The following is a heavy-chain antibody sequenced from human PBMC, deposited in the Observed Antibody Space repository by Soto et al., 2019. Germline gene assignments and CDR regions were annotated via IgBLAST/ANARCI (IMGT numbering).Heavy chain of an antibody. CDR1: GFSFSDYS. D-gene: IGHD3-22*01. CDR2: ISSSSSYI. CDR3: ARVTFDSSGYYSNTFDY. J-gene: IGHJ4*02. V-gene: IGHV3-21*01. Sequence: GSLRLSCAASGFSFSDYSMNWVRQAPGKGLEWVSSISSSSSYIYYADSVKGRFTISRDNAKNSLYLQMNSLRAEDTAVYYCARVTFDSSGYYSNTFDYWGPGTLVTVSS.